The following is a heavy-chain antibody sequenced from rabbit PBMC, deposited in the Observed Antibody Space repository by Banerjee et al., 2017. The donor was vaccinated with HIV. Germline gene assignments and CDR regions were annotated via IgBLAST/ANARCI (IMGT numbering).Heavy chain of an antibody. D-gene: IGHD1-1*01. J-gene: IGHJ4*01. Sequence: GLDFSSYYMWWVRQAPGKGLEWIAYVDAGSSGSTYYASWAKGRFTISKTSSTTVTLQVTSLTAAHTATYFCARASSIVWYLNLWGPGTLVTVS. CDR3: ARASSIVWYLNL. CDR2: VDAGSSGST. CDR1: GLDFSSYY. V-gene: IGHV1S40*01.